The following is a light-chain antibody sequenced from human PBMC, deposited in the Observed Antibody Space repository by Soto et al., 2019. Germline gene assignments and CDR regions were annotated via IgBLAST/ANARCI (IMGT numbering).Light chain of an antibody. Sequence: DIQMTQSPSSLSASVGDRVTITCRASQSISSYLNWYQQKPGKPPKLLIYAASTLQSGVPSRFSGSGSGPDFTLTISSLQPEDSATYYCQQSYGTPHTFGQGTNLEIK. CDR2: AAS. J-gene: IGKJ2*01. V-gene: IGKV1-39*01. CDR1: QSISSY. CDR3: QQSYGTPHT.